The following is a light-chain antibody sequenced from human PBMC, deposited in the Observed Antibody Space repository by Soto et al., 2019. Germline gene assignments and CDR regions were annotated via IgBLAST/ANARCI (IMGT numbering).Light chain of an antibody. CDR3: AAWDDRLRGYV. CDR2: YSN. Sequence: QSVLTQLASASGTPGPRVTISCSGGTSNIGTNAVYWFQLLPGTAPKLLIYYSNHRPSGISDRFSGSKSGTSASLAISGLRPEDEADYYCAAWDDRLRGYVFATGTKVTVL. CDR1: TSNIGTNA. J-gene: IGLJ1*01. V-gene: IGLV1-47*01.